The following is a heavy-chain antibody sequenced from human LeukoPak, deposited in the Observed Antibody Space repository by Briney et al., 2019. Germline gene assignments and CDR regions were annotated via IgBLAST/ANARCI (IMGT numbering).Heavy chain of an antibody. D-gene: IGHD6-19*01. V-gene: IGHV3-48*04. Sequence: GGSLRLSCAASGFTFSSYSMNWVRQAPGKGLEWVSYISSSSSTIYYADSVKGRFTISRDNAKNSLYLQMNSLRAEDTAVYYCARGARLQSNLYSSGWYAPRYWGQGTLVTVSS. CDR2: ISSSSSTI. J-gene: IGHJ4*02. CDR1: GFTFSSYS. CDR3: ARGARLQSNLYSSGWYAPRY.